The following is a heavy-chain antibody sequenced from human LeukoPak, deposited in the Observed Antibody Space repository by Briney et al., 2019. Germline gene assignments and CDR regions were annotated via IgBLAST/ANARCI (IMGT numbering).Heavy chain of an antibody. Sequence: PSETLPLTCAGYGGSFSGYYWSWIRQPPGKGLEWIGEINHSGSTNYNPSLKSRVTISVDTSKNQFSLKLSSMTAADTAVYYCAQKGGAAPDYYYYMDVWGKGTTVTVSS. CDR1: GGSFSGYY. V-gene: IGHV4-34*01. CDR3: AQKGGAAPDYYYYMDV. D-gene: IGHD6-13*01. J-gene: IGHJ6*03. CDR2: INHSGST.